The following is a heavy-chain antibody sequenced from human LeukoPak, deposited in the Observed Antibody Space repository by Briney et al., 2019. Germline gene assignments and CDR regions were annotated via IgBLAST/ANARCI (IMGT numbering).Heavy chain of an antibody. D-gene: IGHD2-8*01. CDR1: GFTASSNY. CDR3: ASAYCTNGVCSKAPLDY. J-gene: IGHJ4*02. Sequence: GGSLRLSCAASGFTASSNYMSWVRQAPGKGLEWVSVIYSGGSTYYADSVKGRFTISRDNSKSTLYLQMNSLRAEDTAVYYCASAYCTNGVCSKAPLDYWGQGTLVTVSS. CDR2: IYSGGST. V-gene: IGHV3-53*01.